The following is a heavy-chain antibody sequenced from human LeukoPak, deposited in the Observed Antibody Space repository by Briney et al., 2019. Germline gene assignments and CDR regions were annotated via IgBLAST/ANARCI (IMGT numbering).Heavy chain of an antibody. D-gene: IGHD3-22*01. J-gene: IGHJ4*02. CDR2: IWYDGSNK. Sequence: GRSLRLSCAASGFTFSSYGMHWVRQAPGKGLEWVAVIWYDGSNKYYADSVKGRFTISRDNSKNTLYLQMNGLRAEDTAVYYCARDESYYYDSSGYFFDYWGQGTLVTVSS. CDR3: ARDESYYYDSSGYFFDY. V-gene: IGHV3-33*01. CDR1: GFTFSSYG.